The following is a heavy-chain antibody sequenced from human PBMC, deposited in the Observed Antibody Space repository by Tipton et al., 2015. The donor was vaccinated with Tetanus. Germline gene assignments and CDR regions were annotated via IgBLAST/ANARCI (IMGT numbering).Heavy chain of an antibody. V-gene: IGHV4-39*01. Sequence: TLSLTCTVSGASISNSSSYWGWIRQSPGKGLEWIGNIYFSGSTYYNPSLESRVTISVDTSKNQFSLRLNSVTAADTAVYYCAKLFRVRARGITMVVLVPAGFVDYCGQVTLVTFSS. CDR1: GASISNSSSY. J-gene: IGHJ4*02. CDR3: AKLFRVRARGITMVVLVPAGFVDY. D-gene: IGHD3-22*01. CDR2: IYFSGST.